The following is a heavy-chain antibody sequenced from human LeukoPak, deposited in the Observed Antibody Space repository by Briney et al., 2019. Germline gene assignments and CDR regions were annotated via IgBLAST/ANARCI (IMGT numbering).Heavy chain of an antibody. CDR3: ARDKPAVTTSYYYGMDV. CDR2: ISDYNGNT. CDR1: GYTFTSYG. Sequence: GASVKVSCKASGYTFTSYGISWVRQAPGQGLEWMGWISDYNGNTNYAQKLQGRVTMTTDTSTSTAYMELRSLRSDDTAVYYCARDKPAVTTSYYYGMDVWGKGTTVTV. V-gene: IGHV1-18*04. D-gene: IGHD4-17*01. J-gene: IGHJ6*04.